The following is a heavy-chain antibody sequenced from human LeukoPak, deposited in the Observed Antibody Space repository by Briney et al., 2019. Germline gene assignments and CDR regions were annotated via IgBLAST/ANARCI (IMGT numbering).Heavy chain of an antibody. Sequence: GGSLRLSCAASGFTFSSYSFNWVRQAPGKGLEWVSPINTVSSYIYYADSVRGRFTISRDNAENSLWLQMNSLRAEDSAVYYCARLRRNSDRSGFYYYYDNWGQGTLVTVS. CDR3: ARLRRNSDRSGFYYYYDN. CDR1: GFTFSSYS. V-gene: IGHV3-21*01. CDR2: INTVSSYI. D-gene: IGHD3-22*01. J-gene: IGHJ4*02.